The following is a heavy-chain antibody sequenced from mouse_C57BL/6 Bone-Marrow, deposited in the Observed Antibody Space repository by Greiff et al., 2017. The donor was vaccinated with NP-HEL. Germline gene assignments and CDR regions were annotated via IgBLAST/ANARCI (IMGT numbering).Heavy chain of an antibody. CDR3: ARGGDYDGDWYFDV. D-gene: IGHD2-4*01. J-gene: IGHJ1*03. CDR2: IYPRSGNT. V-gene: IGHV1-81*01. Sequence: QVQLQQSGAELARPGASVKLSCKASGYTFTSYGISWVKQRTGQGLEWIGEIYPRSGNTYYNEKFKGKATLTADKSSSTAYMELRGLTSEDSAVYFCARGGDYDGDWYFDVWGTGTTVTVSS. CDR1: GYTFTSYG.